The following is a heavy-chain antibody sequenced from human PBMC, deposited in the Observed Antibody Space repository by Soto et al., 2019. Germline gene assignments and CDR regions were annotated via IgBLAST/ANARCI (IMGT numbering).Heavy chain of an antibody. Sequence: QVQLQESGPGLVKPSETLSLTCTVSGGSVSSGSYYWSWIRQPPGKGLEWIGYMYYSGGTNQNPSLKSRVTISVDTSKNQFSLKLISMSAADTAVYYCAAGWNPRPLDYVGQGTLVTVSS. CDR1: GGSVSSGSYY. CDR3: AAGWNPRPLDY. D-gene: IGHD1-1*01. J-gene: IGHJ4*02. CDR2: MYYSGGT. V-gene: IGHV4-61*01.